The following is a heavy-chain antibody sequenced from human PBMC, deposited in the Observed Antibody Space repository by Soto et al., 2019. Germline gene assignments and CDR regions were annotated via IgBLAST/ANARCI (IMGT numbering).Heavy chain of an antibody. CDR3: ARDEGLGVNYYYYGMDF. CDR2: IWYDGSNK. CDR1: GFTFSSYG. J-gene: IGHJ6*02. Sequence: QVQLVESGGGVVQPGSSLRLSCAASGFTFSSYGMHWVRQAPGKGLEWVAVIWYDGSNKYYADSVKGRFTISRDSSKNTLYLQMNSLRAEDTAVYYCARDEGLGVNYYYYGMDFWGQGTTVTVSS. V-gene: IGHV3-33*01. D-gene: IGHD3-10*01.